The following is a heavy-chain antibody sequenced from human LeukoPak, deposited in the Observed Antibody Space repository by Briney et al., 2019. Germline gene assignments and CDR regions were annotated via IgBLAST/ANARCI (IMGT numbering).Heavy chain of an antibody. V-gene: IGHV1-2*02. D-gene: IGHD6-13*01. Sequence: ASVKVSCKASGYTFTGYYMHWVRQAPGQGLEWMGWINPNSGGTNYAQKFQGRVTMTRDTSISTAYMELSRPRSDDTAVYYCARRGGIAAAGTHYYYMDVWGKGTTVTVSS. CDR1: GYTFTGYY. CDR3: ARRGGIAAAGTHYYYMDV. J-gene: IGHJ6*03. CDR2: INPNSGGT.